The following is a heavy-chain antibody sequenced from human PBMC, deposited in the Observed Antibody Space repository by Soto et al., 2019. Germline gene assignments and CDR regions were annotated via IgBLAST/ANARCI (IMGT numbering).Heavy chain of an antibody. D-gene: IGHD5-12*01. CDR1: GGSIRGYY. CDR2: VYCSGNT. J-gene: IGHJ4*02. V-gene: IGHV4-59*01. Sequence: SETLSLTCSVSGGSIRGYYWSWIRQPPGKGLEWIGYVYCSGNTNYNPSLKSRVSISVDTSKNQFSLKLTSVTAADTAVYYCARAPSIVAVFGRYYFDYWGQGTLVTVSS. CDR3: ARAPSIVAVFGRYYFDY.